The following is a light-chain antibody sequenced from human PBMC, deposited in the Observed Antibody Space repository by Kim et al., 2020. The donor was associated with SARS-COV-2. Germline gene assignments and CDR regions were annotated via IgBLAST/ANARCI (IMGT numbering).Light chain of an antibody. CDR3: SSYAGSKVV. CDR2: EVS. V-gene: IGLV2-8*01. J-gene: IGLJ2*01. Sequence: PGQSVSISCTGTSSDIGAYNYVSWYQQYPGKAPKLMISEVSKRPSGVPDRFSGSKSGNTASLTVSGLQAEDEADYYCSSYAGSKVVFGGGTQLTVL. CDR1: SSDIGAYNY.